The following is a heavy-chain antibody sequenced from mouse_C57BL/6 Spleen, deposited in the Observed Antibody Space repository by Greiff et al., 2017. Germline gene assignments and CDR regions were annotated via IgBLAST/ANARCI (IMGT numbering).Heavy chain of an antibody. CDR1: GYSITSGYY. V-gene: IGHV3-6*01. Sequence: VQLKESGPGLVKPSQSLSLTCSVTGYSITSGYYWNWIRQFPGNKLEWMGYISYDGSNNYNPSLKNRISITRDTSKNQFFLKLNSVTTEDTATYYCARDRAYYSNYDAYWGQGTLVTVSA. CDR3: ARDRAYYSNYDAY. D-gene: IGHD2-5*01. CDR2: ISYDGSN. J-gene: IGHJ3*01.